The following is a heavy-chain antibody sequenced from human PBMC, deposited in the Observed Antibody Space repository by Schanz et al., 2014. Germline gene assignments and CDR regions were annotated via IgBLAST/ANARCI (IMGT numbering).Heavy chain of an antibody. CDR2: IGGSGGST. J-gene: IGHJ4*02. D-gene: IGHD5-18*01. CDR1: GFAFSSYG. CDR3: VRVSFADPRLYRGMDRDIDY. V-gene: IGHV3-23*01. Sequence: EVQLLESGGGLVQPGGSLRLSCLASGFAFSSYGMNWLRQAPGKGLEWVSVIGGSGGSTYYADSVKGRLTISRDDAKKSMYLQMNNLRAEDTAVYYCVRVSFADPRLYRGMDRDIDYWGQGTLVTVSS.